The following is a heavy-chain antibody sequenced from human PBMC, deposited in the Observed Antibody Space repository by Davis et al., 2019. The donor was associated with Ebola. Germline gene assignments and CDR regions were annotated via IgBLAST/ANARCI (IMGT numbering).Heavy chain of an antibody. CDR1: GGSISSGTYY. CDR2: IYYNGRT. CDR3: ARLSGLFSSSSGALYFDL. V-gene: IGHV4-39*07. D-gene: IGHD6-6*01. Sequence: SETLPLTCSVSGGSISSGTYYWGWVRQPPGKGLEWIGSIYYNGRTYYSSSLEGRVTILLDTSKNQFSLKLRSVTAADTAVYFCARLSGLFSSSSGALYFDLWGRGTLVSVSS. J-gene: IGHJ2*01.